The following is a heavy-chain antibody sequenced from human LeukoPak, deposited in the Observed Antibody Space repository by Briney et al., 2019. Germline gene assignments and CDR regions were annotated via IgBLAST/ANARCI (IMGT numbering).Heavy chain of an antibody. J-gene: IGHJ5*02. CDR2: IYSGGST. CDR1: GFTVSSNY. V-gene: IGHV3-53*01. Sequence: GGSLRLSCAASGFTVSSNYMSWVRQAPGKGLEWVSVIYSGGSTYYADSVKGRFTISRDNSKNTLYLQMNSLRAEDTAVYYCARAGYGSSWFTWGQGTLVIVSS. D-gene: IGHD6-13*01. CDR3: ARAGYGSSWFT.